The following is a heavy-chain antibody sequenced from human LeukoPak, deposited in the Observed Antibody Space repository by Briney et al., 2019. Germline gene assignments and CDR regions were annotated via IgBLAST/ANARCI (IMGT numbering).Heavy chain of an antibody. CDR2: IYTSGST. J-gene: IGHJ5*02. Sequence: PSETLSLTCTVSGGSISSYYWSWIRQPAGKGLEWIGCIYTSGSTNYNPSLKSRVTMSVDTSKNQFSLKLSSVTAADTAVYYCARVIAARPKYWFDPWGQGTLVTVSS. CDR3: ARVIAARPKYWFDP. D-gene: IGHD6-6*01. V-gene: IGHV4-4*07. CDR1: GGSISSYY.